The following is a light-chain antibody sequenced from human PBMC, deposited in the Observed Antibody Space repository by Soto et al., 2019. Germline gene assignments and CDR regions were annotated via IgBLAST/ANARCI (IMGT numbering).Light chain of an antibody. CDR2: LNSDGSH. J-gene: IGLJ2*01. CDR3: QTWGTGIQV. V-gene: IGLV4-69*01. CDR1: SGHSNYA. Sequence: QSVLTQSPSASASLGASVKLTCTLSSGHSNYAITWHQQQPGKGPRSLINLNSDGSHSKGDGIPDRFSGSSSGAERYLTISSLQSEDEADYYCQTWGTGIQVFGGGTKVTVL.